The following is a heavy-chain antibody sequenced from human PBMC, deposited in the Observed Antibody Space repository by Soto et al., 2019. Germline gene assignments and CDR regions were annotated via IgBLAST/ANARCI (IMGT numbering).Heavy chain of an antibody. D-gene: IGHD3-22*01. CDR2: IKSKTDGATT. Sequence: GGSLRLSCAASGFTFSNAWMSWVRQAPGKGLEWVGRIKSKTDGATTDYAAPVKGRFTISRDDSKNTLYLQINSLKTEDTAVYYCAKDAYYDTSGYWFWGQGTLVTVSS. J-gene: IGHJ4*02. V-gene: IGHV3-15*01. CDR1: GFTFSNAW. CDR3: AKDAYYDTSGYWF.